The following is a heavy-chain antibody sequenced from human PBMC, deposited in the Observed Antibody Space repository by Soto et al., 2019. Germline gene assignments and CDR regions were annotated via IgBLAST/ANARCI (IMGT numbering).Heavy chain of an antibody. V-gene: IGHV3-30-3*01. CDR2: ISGDGSNQ. CDR3: ARDFTYYDSSGNFDY. J-gene: IGHJ4*02. D-gene: IGHD3-22*01. CDR1: GFTFSGYA. Sequence: GGSLRLSCAASGFTFSGYALHWVRQAPGKGLEWVAVISGDGSNQYYADSVKGRFTISRDNAKNSLYLQMNSLRDEDTAVYYCARDFTYYDSSGNFDYWGQGTLVTVSS.